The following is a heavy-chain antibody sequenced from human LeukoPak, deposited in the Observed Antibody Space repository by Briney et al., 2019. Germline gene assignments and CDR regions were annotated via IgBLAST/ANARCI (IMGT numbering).Heavy chain of an antibody. V-gene: IGHV3-48*04. D-gene: IGHD4-17*01. CDR1: GFTFSSYS. J-gene: IGHJ5*02. CDR2: ISSSSSTI. CDR3: ARVLRTVIPSGP. Sequence: HPGGSLRLSCAASGFTFSSYSMNWVRQAPGKGLEWVSYISSSSSTIYYADSVKGRFTISRDNAKSSLYLQMNSLRAEDTAVYYCARVLRTVIPSGPWGQGTLVTVSS.